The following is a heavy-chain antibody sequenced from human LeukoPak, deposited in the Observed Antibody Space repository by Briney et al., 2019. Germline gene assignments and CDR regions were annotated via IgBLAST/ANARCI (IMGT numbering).Heavy chain of an antibody. J-gene: IGHJ5*02. Sequence: PSQTLSLTCTVSGVSISSGGYYWSWIRQHPGKGLEWIGYIYYSGSTYYNPSLKSRVTISVDTSKNQFSLKLSSVTAADTAVYHCARVVDPYCSSTSCSNWFDPWGQGTLVTVSS. V-gene: IGHV4-31*03. D-gene: IGHD2-2*01. CDR3: ARVVDPYCSSTSCSNWFDP. CDR2: IYYSGST. CDR1: GVSISSGGYY.